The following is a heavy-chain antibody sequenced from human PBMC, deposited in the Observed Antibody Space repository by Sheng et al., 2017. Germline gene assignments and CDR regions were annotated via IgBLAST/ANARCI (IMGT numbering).Heavy chain of an antibody. J-gene: IGHJ4*02. CDR1: GFTFSSYA. CDR3: AKPPVGASHLGIDY. Sequence: EVQLLESGGGLVQPGGSLRLSCAASGFTFSSYAMSWVRQAPGKGLEWVSAISGSGGSTYYADSVKGRFTISRDNSKEHAVICKMNSLRAEDTAVYYCAKPPVGASHLGIDYWGQGTPGHRLL. V-gene: IGHV3-23*01. D-gene: IGHD1-26*01. CDR2: ISGSGGST.